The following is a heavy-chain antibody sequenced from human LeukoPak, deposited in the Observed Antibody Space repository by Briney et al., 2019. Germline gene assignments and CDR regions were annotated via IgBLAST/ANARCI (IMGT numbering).Heavy chain of an antibody. J-gene: IGHJ3*02. D-gene: IGHD3-10*02. V-gene: IGHV3-21*01. Sequence: GGSLRLSCAASGFTFSSYSMNWVRQAPGKGLEWVSSIISSSTYIYYADSVKGRFTIYRENAKNSLYVQMNSLRAEDTAVYYCARLGSGSYKAFDIWGEGTMVTVSS. CDR1: GFTFSSYS. CDR3: ARLGSGSYKAFDI. CDR2: IISSSTYI.